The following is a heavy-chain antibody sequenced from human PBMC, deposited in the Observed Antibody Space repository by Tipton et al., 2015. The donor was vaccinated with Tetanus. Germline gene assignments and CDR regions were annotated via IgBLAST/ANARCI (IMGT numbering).Heavy chain of an antibody. D-gene: IGHD3-10*01. CDR2: IDPKSGDT. J-gene: IGHJ4*02. CDR1: GYTFTDYH. Sequence: QSGAEVKKPGASVKVSCKPSGYTFTDYHMQWVRQAPGQGLEWMGWIDPKSGDTDFAQKFQGRVTMTRDSSISTVYMELSRLRSEAGAVFYCGRDAVRGGGGSFDYWGQGTLVTVAS. V-gene: IGHV1-2*02. CDR3: GRDAVRGGGGSFDY.